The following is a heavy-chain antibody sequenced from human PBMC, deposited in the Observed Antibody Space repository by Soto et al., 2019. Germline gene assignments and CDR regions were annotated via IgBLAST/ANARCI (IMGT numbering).Heavy chain of an antibody. CDR1: GYTFTGYY. D-gene: IGHD3-10*01. CDR2: INPNSGGT. Sequence: ASVEVSSKASGYTFTGYYMHWVRQAPGQGLEWMGWINPNSGGTNYAQKFQGWVTMTRDTSISTAYMELSRLRSDDTAVYYCARESGSGSYYDYWGQGTLVTVSS. V-gene: IGHV1-2*04. CDR3: ARESGSGSYYDY. J-gene: IGHJ4*02.